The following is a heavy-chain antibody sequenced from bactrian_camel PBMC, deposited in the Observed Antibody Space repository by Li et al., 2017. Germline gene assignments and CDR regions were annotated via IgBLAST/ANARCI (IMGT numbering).Heavy chain of an antibody. CDR3: AAKTSVACNRWHEYNY. Sequence: VQLVESGGGSVQAGGSLTLSCVSSGVTYKTYSMAWFRQTPGKEREGVAAIDRRGLTSYSDAVKGRSTISKDATKNTLFLQMDSLKPEDTAMYYCAAKTSVACNRWHEYNYWGQGTQVTVS. J-gene: IGHJ4*01. CDR2: IDRRGLT. CDR1: GVTYKTYS. V-gene: IGHV3S44*01. D-gene: IGHD7*01.